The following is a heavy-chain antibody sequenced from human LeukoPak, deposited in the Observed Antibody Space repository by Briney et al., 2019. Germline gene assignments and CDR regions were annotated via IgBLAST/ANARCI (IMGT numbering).Heavy chain of an antibody. J-gene: IGHJ6*03. CDR3: AREGRLPIPNYHYYYMDV. CDR1: GFTVSGNY. D-gene: IGHD1-1*01. Sequence: HPGGSLRLSCAASGFTVSGNYMNWVRQAPGKGLEWVSVVYSDSRTYYADSVKGRFTISRDNSKNTLYLQMNSLRAEDTAVYYCAREGRLPIPNYHYYYMDVWGKGTTVTVSS. V-gene: IGHV3-66*02. CDR2: VYSDSRT.